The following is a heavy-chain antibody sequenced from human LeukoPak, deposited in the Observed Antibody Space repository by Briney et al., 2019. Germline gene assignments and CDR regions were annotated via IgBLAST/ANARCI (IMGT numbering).Heavy chain of an antibody. V-gene: IGHV3-23*01. CDR2: ISGSGGST. CDR3: AKDHEQWLVRTEYMDV. CDR1: GFTFSSYS. J-gene: IGHJ6*03. Sequence: GGSLRLSCAASGFTFSSYSMNWVRQAPGKGLEWVSAISGSGGSTYYADSVKGRFTISRDNSKNTLYLQMNSLRAEDTAVYYCAKDHEQWLVRTEYMDVWGKGTTVTVSS. D-gene: IGHD6-19*01.